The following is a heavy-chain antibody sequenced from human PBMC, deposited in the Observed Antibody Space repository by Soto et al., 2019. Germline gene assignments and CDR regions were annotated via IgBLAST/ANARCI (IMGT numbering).Heavy chain of an antibody. CDR3: ARHPSAKAGWFDP. V-gene: IGHV4-59*08. D-gene: IGHD6-25*01. CDR2: IFYSGST. J-gene: IGHJ5*02. Sequence: SETLSLTCTVSGGSISSYYWSWLRQPPGKGLEWIGYIFYSGSTNYNPSLKSRVTISVDTSKNQFSLKLSSVTAADTAVYYCARHPSAKAGWFDPWGQGTLVTVPS. CDR1: GGSISSYY.